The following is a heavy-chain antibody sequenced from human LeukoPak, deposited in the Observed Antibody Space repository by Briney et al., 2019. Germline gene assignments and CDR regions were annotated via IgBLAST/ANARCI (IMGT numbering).Heavy chain of an antibody. V-gene: IGHV1-8*01. CDR1: GYTFTSYD. CDR2: MNPNSGNT. CDR3: ARGGYSYGYITPPDY. J-gene: IGHJ4*02. Sequence: ASVKVSCKASGYTFTSYDINWVRQAPGQGLEWTGWMNPNSGNTGYAQKFQGRVTMTRNTSISTAYMELSSLRSEDTAVYYCARGGYSYGYITPPDYWGQGTLVTVSS. D-gene: IGHD5-18*01.